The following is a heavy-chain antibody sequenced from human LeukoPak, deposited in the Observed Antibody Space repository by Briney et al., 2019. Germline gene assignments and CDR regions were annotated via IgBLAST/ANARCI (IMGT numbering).Heavy chain of an antibody. CDR3: ARDRGFDP. V-gene: IGHV4-59*01. CDR1: GGSISSYY. J-gene: IGHJ5*02. D-gene: IGHD3-10*01. CDR2: IYYSGGT. Sequence: KASETLSLTCTVSGGSISSYYWSWIRQPPGKGLEWIGYIYYSGGTNYNPSLKSRVTISVDTSKNQFSLKLSSVTAADTAVYYCARDRGFDPWGQGTLVTVSS.